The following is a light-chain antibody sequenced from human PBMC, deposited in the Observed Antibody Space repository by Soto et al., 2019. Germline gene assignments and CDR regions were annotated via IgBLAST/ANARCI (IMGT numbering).Light chain of an antibody. CDR1: QNVYTD. CDR2: GAS. V-gene: IGKV3-15*01. J-gene: IGKJ1*01. Sequence: EIVLTQSPGTLSLSPGERAILSCRASQNVYTDLAWYQQKPGQAPRLLIYGASTRATDMPGRFSGRGSGTEFTLTISSLQSEDFAVYYCQQYKKWPRTFGQGTKVDIK. CDR3: QQYKKWPRT.